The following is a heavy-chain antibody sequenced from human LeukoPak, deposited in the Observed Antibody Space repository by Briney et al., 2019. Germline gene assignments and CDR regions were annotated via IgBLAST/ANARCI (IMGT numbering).Heavy chain of an antibody. D-gene: IGHD6-13*01. J-gene: IGHJ6*02. Sequence: PSETLSLTCSVSGDSISSFYWNWIRQSPGRGLEWIGNIHYSGSSIYNPSLKSRVTMSVDTSKNQFSLKLSSVTAADTAVYYCARDIAAAHYYYYGMDVWGQGTTVTVSS. CDR2: IHYSGSS. V-gene: IGHV4-59*12. CDR1: GDSISSFY. CDR3: ARDIAAAHYYYYGMDV.